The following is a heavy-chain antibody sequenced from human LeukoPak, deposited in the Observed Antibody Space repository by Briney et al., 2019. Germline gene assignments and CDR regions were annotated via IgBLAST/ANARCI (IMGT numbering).Heavy chain of an antibody. CDR3: ARDSWDWNQNWFDP. D-gene: IGHD1-1*01. CDR2: INTNTGNP. J-gene: IGHJ5*02. V-gene: IGHV7-4-1*02. Sequence: ASVKVSCKASGYTFTSYAMNWVRQAPGQGLEWMGWINTNTGNPTYAQGFTGRFVFSLDTSVSTAYLQISSLKAEDTAVYYCARDSWDWNQNWFDPWGQGTLVTVSS. CDR1: GYTFTSYA.